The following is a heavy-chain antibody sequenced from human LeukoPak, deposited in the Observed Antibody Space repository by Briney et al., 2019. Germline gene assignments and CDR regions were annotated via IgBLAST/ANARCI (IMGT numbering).Heavy chain of an antibody. Sequence: GGSLRLSCAASGFTFSSYGMSWVRQAPGKGLEWVSAISGSGGSTYYADSVKGRFTISRDNAKNSLYLQMNSLRAEDTAVYYCARDLYSGSYSKSDAFDIWGQGTMVTVSS. CDR2: ISGSGGST. V-gene: IGHV3-23*01. J-gene: IGHJ3*02. CDR3: ARDLYSGSYSKSDAFDI. CDR1: GFTFSSYG. D-gene: IGHD1-26*01.